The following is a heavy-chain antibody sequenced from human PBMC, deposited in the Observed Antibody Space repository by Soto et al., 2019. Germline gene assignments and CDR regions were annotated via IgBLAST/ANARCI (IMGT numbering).Heavy chain of an antibody. V-gene: IGHV1-69*12. D-gene: IGHD2-15*01. CDR2: IIPIFGTA. Sequence: QVQLVQSGAEVKKPGSSVKVSCKASGGTFSSYAISWVRQAPGQGLEWMGGIIPIFGTANYAQKFQGRVTITADESTSTAYMELSSLRSEDTAVYYCARSVVADTGGLGYGMDVWGQGTTVTVSS. J-gene: IGHJ6*02. CDR1: GGTFSSYA. CDR3: ARSVVADTGGLGYGMDV.